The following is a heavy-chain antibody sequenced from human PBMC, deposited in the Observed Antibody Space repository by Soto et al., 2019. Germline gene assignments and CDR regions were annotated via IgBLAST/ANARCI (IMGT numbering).Heavy chain of an antibody. CDR2: IHSSGGT. V-gene: IGHV4-4*07. CDR3: ARDQGVAAAGITWFDP. D-gene: IGHD6-13*01. J-gene: IGHJ5*02. CDR1: GASMNSYH. Sequence: SETLSLTCTVSGASMNSYHWSWIRQPAGKGLEWIGHIHSSGGTNYNPSLKSRVTMSVDTSKNQFSLRLMSLTAADTAVYYCARDQGVAAAGITWFDPWGQGSLVTVSS.